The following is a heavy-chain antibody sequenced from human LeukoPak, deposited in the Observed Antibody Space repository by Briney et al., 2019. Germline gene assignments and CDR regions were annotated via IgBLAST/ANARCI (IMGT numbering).Heavy chain of an antibody. CDR3: ARDGLSRDFLTGYYMGAFDI. CDR1: GYSISNGYY. J-gene: IGHJ3*02. D-gene: IGHD3-9*01. V-gene: IGHV4-38-2*02. Sequence: SETLSLTCTVSGYSISNGYYWGWIRQPPGKGLEWIGNIYHSGSTYYNPSLKSRVTISVDTSENQFSLKLSSVTAADTAVYYCARDGLSRDFLTGYYMGAFDIWGPGTTVTVSS. CDR2: IYHSGST.